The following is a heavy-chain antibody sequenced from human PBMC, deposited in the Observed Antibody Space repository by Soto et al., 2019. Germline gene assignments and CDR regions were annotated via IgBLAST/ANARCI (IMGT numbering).Heavy chain of an antibody. CDR3: ARDTRCSGGSCYSPYYYYGMDV. Sequence: GGSLRLSCAASGFTFSSYSMNWVRQAPGKGLEWVSSISSSSSYIYYADSVKGRFTISRDNAKNSLYLKMNSLRAEDTAVYYCARDTRCSGGSCYSPYYYYGMDVWGQGTTVTVSS. J-gene: IGHJ6*02. V-gene: IGHV3-21*01. D-gene: IGHD2-15*01. CDR1: GFTFSSYS. CDR2: ISSSSSYI.